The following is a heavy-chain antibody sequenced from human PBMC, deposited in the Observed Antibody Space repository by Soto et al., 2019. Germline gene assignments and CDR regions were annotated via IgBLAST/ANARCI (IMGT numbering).Heavy chain of an antibody. CDR2: ISAYNGNT. CDR3: ARDLVVVVAATDGRNNWFDP. V-gene: IGHV1-18*01. CDR1: GYTFTNYG. J-gene: IGHJ5*02. D-gene: IGHD2-15*01. Sequence: ASVKVSCKASGYTFTNYGISWVRQAPGQGLEWMGWISAYNGNTNYAQKLQGRVTMTTDTSTSTAYMELRSLRSDDTAVYYCARDLVVVVAATDGRNNWFDPWGQGTLVTVS.